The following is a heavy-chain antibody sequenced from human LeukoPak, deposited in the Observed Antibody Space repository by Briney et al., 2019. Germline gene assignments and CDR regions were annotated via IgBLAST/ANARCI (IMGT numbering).Heavy chain of an antibody. V-gene: IGHV3-30*02. Sequence: GGSLRLSCAASGFTFSSYGMHWVRQAPGKGLKWVAFIRYDGSNKYYADSVKGRFTISRDNSKNTLYLQMNSLRAEDTAVYYCGNDYSFYYWGQGTLVTVSS. CDR3: GNDYSFYY. CDR1: GFTFSSYG. J-gene: IGHJ4*02. D-gene: IGHD4-11*01. CDR2: IRYDGSNK.